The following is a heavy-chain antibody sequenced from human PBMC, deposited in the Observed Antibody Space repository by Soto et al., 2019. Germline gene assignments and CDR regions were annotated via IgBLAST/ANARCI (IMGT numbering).Heavy chain of an antibody. Sequence: QLQLQESGPGLVKPSETLSLTCTVSGGSISSSSYYWGWIRQPPGKGLEWIGSIYYSGSTYYNPSLKSRVTISVDTSKTQFSLKLSSVTAADTAVYYCARGYCSGGSCYWGTWDAFDIWGQGTMVTVSS. V-gene: IGHV4-39*01. J-gene: IGHJ3*02. CDR2: IYYSGST. D-gene: IGHD2-15*01. CDR3: ARGYCSGGSCYWGTWDAFDI. CDR1: GGSISSSSYY.